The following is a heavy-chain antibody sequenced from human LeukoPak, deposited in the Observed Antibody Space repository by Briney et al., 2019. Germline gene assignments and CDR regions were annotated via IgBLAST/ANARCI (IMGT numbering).Heavy chain of an antibody. CDR1: GGSISSYY. J-gene: IGHJ3*02. V-gene: IGHV4-59*08. D-gene: IGHD3-9*01. Sequence: SETLSLTCTVSGGSISSYYWSWIRHPPGKGLEVIGYISYSGSTNYNPSLKSRVTISIDTSKNQFSLKLRSVTAADTAIYYCARQGYDILTGYIDAFDIWGQGTMVTVSS. CDR2: ISYSGST. CDR3: ARQGYDILTGYIDAFDI.